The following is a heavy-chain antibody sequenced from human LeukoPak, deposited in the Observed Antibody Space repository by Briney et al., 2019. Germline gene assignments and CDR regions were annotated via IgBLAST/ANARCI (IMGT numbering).Heavy chain of an antibody. V-gene: IGHV3-33*01. J-gene: IGHJ5*02. CDR1: GFTFSTYG. CDR3: ARDLGYFRAPFDP. Sequence: AGGSLRLSCTTSGFTFSTYGMPWVRQAPGKGLEWVAVIWYDGTNRYYADSVKGRFTISRDNSKNTLYLQMNSLRAEDTAVYYCARDLGYFRAPFDPWGQGTLVTVSS. CDR2: IWYDGTNR. D-gene: IGHD2-15*01.